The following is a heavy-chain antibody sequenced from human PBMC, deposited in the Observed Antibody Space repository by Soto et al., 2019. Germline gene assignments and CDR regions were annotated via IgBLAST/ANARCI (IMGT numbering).Heavy chain of an antibody. CDR2: MSGSGVST. Sequence: GGSLRLSCAASGFTFSSYSISWVRQAPWKGLEWVSAMSGSGVSTYCADSVKGRFTIYREKSKKTLYLQMNSLRAEDTAVYYCAKHPGIKGRAFDPWGQGTLVTVSS. J-gene: IGHJ5*02. CDR3: AKHPGIKGRAFDP. V-gene: IGHV3-23*01. CDR1: GFTFSSYS.